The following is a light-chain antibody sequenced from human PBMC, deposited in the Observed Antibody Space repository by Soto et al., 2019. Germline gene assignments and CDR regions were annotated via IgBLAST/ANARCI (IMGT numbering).Light chain of an antibody. CDR3: HQLSSWPPYT. Sequence: EIVLTQSPATLSLSPGERATLSCRASQSVSSYLAWYQQKPGHAPRLLIYDASNRATGIPARFSGSGSGTDFTLTISSLEPEDIEAYYCHQLSSWPPYTFGQGTKLEI. J-gene: IGKJ2*01. CDR1: QSVSSY. V-gene: IGKV3-11*01. CDR2: DAS.